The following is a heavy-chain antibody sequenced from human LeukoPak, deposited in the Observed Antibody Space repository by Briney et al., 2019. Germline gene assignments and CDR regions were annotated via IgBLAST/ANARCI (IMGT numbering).Heavy chain of an antibody. D-gene: IGHD2-15*01. J-gene: IGHJ4*02. CDR1: GFTFSSYG. Sequence: GRSLRLSCAASGFTFSSYGMHWVRQAPGKGLEWVALISYDGSNTYYADSVKGRFSISRDNSKNTLYLQVNSLRAEDTAVYYCAKGILAVNYCRGGSCYYFAYGARGTLVTVPS. CDR2: ISYDGSNT. V-gene: IGHV3-30*18. CDR3: AKGILAVNYCRGGSCYYFAY.